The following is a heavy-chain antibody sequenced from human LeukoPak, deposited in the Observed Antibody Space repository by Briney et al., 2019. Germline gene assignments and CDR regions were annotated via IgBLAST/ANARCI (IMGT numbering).Heavy chain of an antibody. CDR1: GYTLTELS. Sequence: ASVKVSCKVSGYTLTELSMHWVRQAPGKGLEWMGGFDPEDGETIYAQKFQGRVTMTEDTSTDTAYMELSSLRSEDTAVYYCATAPRKGHYYYYGMDVWGQGTTVTVSS. V-gene: IGHV1-24*01. CDR3: ATAPRKGHYYYYGMDV. CDR2: FDPEDGET. J-gene: IGHJ6*02.